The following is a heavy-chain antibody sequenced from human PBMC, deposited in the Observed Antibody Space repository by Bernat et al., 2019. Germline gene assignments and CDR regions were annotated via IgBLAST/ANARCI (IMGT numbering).Heavy chain of an antibody. D-gene: IGHD6-19*01. J-gene: IGHJ6*02. CDR1: GFTFSSYA. V-gene: IGHV3-30*14. CDR2: ISYDGSNK. CDR3: ARDGAVAGNYYYYGMDV. Sequence: QVQLVESGGGVVQPGRSLRLSCAASGFTFSSYAMHWVRQAPGKGLEWVAVISYDGSNKYYADSVKGRFTISRDNSKNTLYLQMNSLRAEDTAVYYCARDGAVAGNYYYYGMDVWGQGTTVTVSS.